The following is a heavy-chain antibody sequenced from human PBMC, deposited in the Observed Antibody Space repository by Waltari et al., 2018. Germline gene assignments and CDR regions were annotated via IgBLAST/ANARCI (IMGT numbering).Heavy chain of an antibody. CDR2: IKEDGSET. CDR3: VRGQGFLLDY. Sequence: EVQLVESGGGLVQPGGSLRLPCAASKFTFSAFWMNWVRQAPGKGLEWVAIIKEDGSETHFVDSVKGRFTISRDNARNLLFLQMNNLRAEDTAVYYCVRGQGFLLDYWGQGTLVTVSS. CDR1: KFTFSAFW. D-gene: IGHD3-3*01. V-gene: IGHV3-7*01. J-gene: IGHJ4*01.